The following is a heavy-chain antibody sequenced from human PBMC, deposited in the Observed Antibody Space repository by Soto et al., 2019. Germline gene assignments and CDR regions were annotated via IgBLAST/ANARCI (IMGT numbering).Heavy chain of an antibody. D-gene: IGHD2-2*01. CDR2: ISGSGGST. CDR1: GFTFSSYA. J-gene: IGHJ6*02. V-gene: IGHV3-23*01. CDR3: ARDKIVVVPAATRRYYYGMDV. Sequence: GGSLRLSCAASGFTFSSYAMSWVRQAPGKGLEWVSAISGSGGSTYYADSVKGRFTISRDNSKNTLYLQMNSLRAEDTAVYYCARDKIVVVPAATRRYYYGMDVWGQGTTVTVSS.